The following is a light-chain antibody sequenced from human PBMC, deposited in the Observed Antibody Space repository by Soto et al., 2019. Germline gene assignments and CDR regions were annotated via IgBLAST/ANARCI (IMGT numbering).Light chain of an antibody. Sequence: QSVLTQPPSASGTPGQRVTISCSGSSSNIGSNTVNWYQQLPGTAPKLLIYSNNQRPSGVPDRFSGSKSGTPASLAISGLQSEDEADYYCAAWDDSLNGLYVFGTGTKVTV. V-gene: IGLV1-44*01. J-gene: IGLJ1*01. CDR1: SSNIGSNT. CDR3: AAWDDSLNGLYV. CDR2: SNN.